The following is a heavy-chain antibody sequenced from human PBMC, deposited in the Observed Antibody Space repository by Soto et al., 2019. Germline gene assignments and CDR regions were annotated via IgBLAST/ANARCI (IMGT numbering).Heavy chain of an antibody. V-gene: IGHV1-8*01. CDR3: AREGFNPSKFRYYYYYGMDV. CDR2: MNPNSGNT. Sequence: AASVKVSCKASGYTFTSYDINWVRQATGQGLEWMGWMNPNSGNTGYAQKFQGRVTMTRSTSISTAYMELSSLRSEDTAVYYCAREGFNPSKFRYYYYYGMDVWGQGTTVTVSS. J-gene: IGHJ6*02. CDR1: GYTFTSYD.